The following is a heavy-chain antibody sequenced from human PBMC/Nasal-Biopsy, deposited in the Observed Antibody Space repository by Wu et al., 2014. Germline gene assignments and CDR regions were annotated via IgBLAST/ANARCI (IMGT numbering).Heavy chain of an antibody. CDR3: AKDGYSSSSFRLDY. CDR2: TSSSGRTT. J-gene: IGHJ4*02. D-gene: IGHD6-6*01. V-gene: IGHV3-23*01. CDR1: GFTFSSYA. Sequence: CAASGFTFSSYAMNWVRQAPGKGLEWVSATSSSGRTTYYADSVKGRFTISRDNSKNTLYLQMNSLRAEDTAVYYCAKDGYSSSSFRLDYWGQGTPGHRLL.